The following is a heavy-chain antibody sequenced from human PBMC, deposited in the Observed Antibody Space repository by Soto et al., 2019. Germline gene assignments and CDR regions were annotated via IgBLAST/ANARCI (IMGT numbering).Heavy chain of an antibody. CDR1: GGSISNYY. CDR2: IYYSGST. CDR3: ARHRPGSGGSCYEY. D-gene: IGHD2-15*01. V-gene: IGHV4-59*08. Sequence: SETLSLTCTVSGGSISNYYWSWIRQPPGKGLEWIGYIYYSGSTNYNPSLKSRVTISVDTSKNQFSLKLNSVTAADTAVYYCARHRPGSGGSCYEYWGQGTLVTVSS. J-gene: IGHJ4*02.